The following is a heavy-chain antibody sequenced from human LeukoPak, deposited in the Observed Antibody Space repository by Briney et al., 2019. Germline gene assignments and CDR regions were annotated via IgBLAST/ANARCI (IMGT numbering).Heavy chain of an antibody. CDR2: ISWNSGSI. V-gene: IGHV3-9*01. J-gene: IGHJ6*02. Sequence: GRSLRLSCAASGFTFDDYAMHWVRQAPGKGLEWVSGISWNSGSIGYADSVKGRFTISRDNAKNSLYLQMNSLRAEDTALYYCAKDIGHGSDYYYYYGMDVWGQGTTVTVSS. CDR3: AKDIGHGSDYYYYYGMDV. CDR1: GFTFDDYA.